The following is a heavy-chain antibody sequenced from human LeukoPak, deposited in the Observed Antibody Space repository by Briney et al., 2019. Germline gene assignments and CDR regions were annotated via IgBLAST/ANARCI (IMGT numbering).Heavy chain of an antibody. D-gene: IGHD3-22*01. V-gene: IGHV3-11*04. CDR2: ISSSGSTI. CDR3: AREESYYYDSSGYYDY. CDR1: GFTFSDYY. J-gene: IGHJ4*02. Sequence: PGGSLRLSCAASGFTFSDYYMSWICQAPGKGLEWVSYISSSGSTIYYADSVKGRFTISRDNAKNSLYLQMNSLRAEDTAVYYCAREESYYYDSSGYYDYWGQGTLVTVSS.